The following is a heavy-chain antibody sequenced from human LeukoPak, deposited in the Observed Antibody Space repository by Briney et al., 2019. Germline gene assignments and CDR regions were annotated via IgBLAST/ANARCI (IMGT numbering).Heavy chain of an antibody. V-gene: IGHV1-69*01. Sequence: ASVKVSCKASGGTFSSYAISWVRQAPGQGLEWMGGIIPIFGTANYAQKFQGRVTITADESTSTAYMELSSLRSEDTAVYYCARGHSHYDILTGYPFYFDYWGQGTLVTVSS. CDR3: ARGHSHYDILTGYPFYFDY. J-gene: IGHJ4*02. CDR2: IIPIFGTA. D-gene: IGHD3-9*01. CDR1: GGTFSSYA.